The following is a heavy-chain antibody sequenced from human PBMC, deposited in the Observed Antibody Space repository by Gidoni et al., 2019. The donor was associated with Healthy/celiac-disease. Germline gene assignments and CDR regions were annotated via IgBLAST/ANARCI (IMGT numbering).Heavy chain of an antibody. V-gene: IGHV3-7*03. CDR2: IKQDGSEK. CDR1: GFTFSRYW. J-gene: IGHJ6*04. CDR3: ARDEGTRGMDV. Sequence: EVQLVESGGGLVQPGGSLRLSCSASGFTFSRYWMSWVRQAPGKGLEWVANIKQDGSEKYYVDSVKGRFTISRDNAKNSLYLQMNSRRAEDTAVYDCARDEGTRGMDVWGKGTTVTVSS. D-gene: IGHD3-10*01.